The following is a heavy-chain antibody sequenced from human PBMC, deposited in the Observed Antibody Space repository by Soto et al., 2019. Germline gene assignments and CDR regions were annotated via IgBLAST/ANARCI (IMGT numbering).Heavy chain of an antibody. CDR3: ARRDCVCGSYLYWFDP. D-gene: IGHD3-16*02. J-gene: IGHJ5*02. Sequence: PSETMCDTCTVSGGTISSSSYYWGWIRQPPGKGLEWIGSIYYSGSTYYNPSLKSRVTISVDTSKNQFSLKLSSVTAADTAVYYCARRDCVCGSYLYWFDPWGQGTLVTVSS. V-gene: IGHV4-39*01. CDR2: IYYSGST. CDR1: GGTISSSSYY.